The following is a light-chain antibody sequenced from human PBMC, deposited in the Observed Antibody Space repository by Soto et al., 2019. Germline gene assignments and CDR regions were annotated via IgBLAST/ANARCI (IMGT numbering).Light chain of an antibody. CDR1: QGISSW. CDR2: AAS. V-gene: IGKV1-12*01. J-gene: IGKJ1*01. CDR3: QQANSFPWT. Sequence: DVQVTQSPSSVSASRGARVTTTCRASQGISSWLVWYQQKPGKAPKLLIYAASSLQSGVPSRFSGSGSGTDFTLTISGLQPEDLATYYCQQANSFPWTFGQGTKV.